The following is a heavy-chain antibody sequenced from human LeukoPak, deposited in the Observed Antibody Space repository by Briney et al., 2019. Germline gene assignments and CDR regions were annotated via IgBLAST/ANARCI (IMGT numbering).Heavy chain of an antibody. V-gene: IGHV3-20*04. CDR2: INWSGAST. CDR1: GFTFDDYA. D-gene: IGHD2-15*01. CDR3: AKGKDALNPYWYFDV. Sequence: GSLRLSCAASGFTFDDYAMSWVRQAPGKGLEWVSGINWSGASTGYADSVKGRFTISRDNTKNSLFLQMNSLRAEDTAFYYCAKGKDALNPYWYFDVWGRGTLVTVSS. J-gene: IGHJ2*01.